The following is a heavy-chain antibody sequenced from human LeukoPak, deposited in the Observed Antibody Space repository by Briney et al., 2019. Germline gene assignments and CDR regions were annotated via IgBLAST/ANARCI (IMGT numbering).Heavy chain of an antibody. CDR1: GGSISSSNW. CDR3: GRFFPDIVVVVAEEGYFDY. D-gene: IGHD2-15*01. J-gene: IGHJ4*02. CDR2: IYHSGST. V-gene: IGHV4-4*02. Sequence: SETLSLTCAVSGGSISSSNWWSWVRQPPGKGLEWIGEIYHSGSTNYNPSLKSRVTISVDKSKNQFSLKLSSVTAADTAVYYCGRFFPDIVVVVAEEGYFDYWGQGTLVTVSS.